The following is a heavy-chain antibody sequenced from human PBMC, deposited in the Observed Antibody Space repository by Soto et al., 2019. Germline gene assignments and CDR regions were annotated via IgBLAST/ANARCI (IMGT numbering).Heavy chain of an antibody. V-gene: IGHV4-59*01. D-gene: IGHD3-9*01. CDR1: DASISIYY. CDR2: VYYSGSA. Sequence: ETLSLTCTVSDASISIYYWSWIRQSPGKGLEWLGYVYYSGSAIYNPSLNSRVTISIDTSGSQFSLMLNSVTAADTAVYFCARVPFDTLTGYALYGMDVWGQGTTVTVSS. J-gene: IGHJ6*02. CDR3: ARVPFDTLTGYALYGMDV.